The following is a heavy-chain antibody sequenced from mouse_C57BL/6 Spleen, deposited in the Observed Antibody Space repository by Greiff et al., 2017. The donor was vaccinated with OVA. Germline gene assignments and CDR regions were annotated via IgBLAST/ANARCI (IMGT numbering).Heavy chain of an antibody. J-gene: IGHJ4*01. V-gene: IGHV1-81*01. Sequence: VQVVESGAELARPGASVKLSCKASGYTFTSYGISWVKQRTGQGLEWIGEIYPRSGNTYYNEKFKGKATLTADKSSSTAYMELRSLTSEDSAVYFCASIDYYGSSYDAMDYWGQGTSVTVSS. CDR2: IYPRSGNT. D-gene: IGHD1-1*01. CDR3: ASIDYYGSSYDAMDY. CDR1: GYTFTSYG.